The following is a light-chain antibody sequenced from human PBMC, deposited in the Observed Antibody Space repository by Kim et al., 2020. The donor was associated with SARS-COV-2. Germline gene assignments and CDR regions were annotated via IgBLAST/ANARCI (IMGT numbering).Light chain of an antibody. CDR2: EDD. J-gene: IGLJ3*02. CDR3: QSFDSSTWV. V-gene: IGLV6-57*01. CDR1: SGTIASNF. Sequence: NFMLTQPHSVSESPGKTVTISCTPDSGTIASNFVQWFQQRPGSSPTTVIFEDDRRPSGVPDRFSGSVDVSSNSASLTISGLKTEDEADYYCQSFDSSTWVFGGGTKVTVL.